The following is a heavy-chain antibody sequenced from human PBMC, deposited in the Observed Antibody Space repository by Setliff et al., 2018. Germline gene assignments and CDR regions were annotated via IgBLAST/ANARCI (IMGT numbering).Heavy chain of an antibody. V-gene: IGHV4-34*01. CDR1: GGSFSGYY. D-gene: IGHD2-15*01. Sequence: SETLSLTCAVYGGSFSGYYWSWIRQPPGKGLEWIGEINHSGSTKYNPPLKSRVTISVDTSKNQVSLKVKSVTAADTAVYYCARRGVLIVPDAFDIWGQGTMVTVSS. J-gene: IGHJ3*02. CDR2: INHSGST. CDR3: ARRGVLIVPDAFDI.